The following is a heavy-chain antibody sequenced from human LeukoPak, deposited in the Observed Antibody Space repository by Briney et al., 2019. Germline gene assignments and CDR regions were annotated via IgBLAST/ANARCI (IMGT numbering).Heavy chain of an antibody. V-gene: IGHV3-21*05. Sequence: KSGGSLRLSCAASGFTFSAYNMNWVRQAPGKGLEWVSYISGSSSSIFYADSVKGRFTISRDNAKNSLYLQMNSLGPEDTAVYYCARDPYSGNYGNYYYYYMDVWGKGTTVTISS. D-gene: IGHD1-26*01. CDR1: GFTFSAYN. J-gene: IGHJ6*03. CDR2: ISGSSSSI. CDR3: ARDPYSGNYGNYYYYYMDV.